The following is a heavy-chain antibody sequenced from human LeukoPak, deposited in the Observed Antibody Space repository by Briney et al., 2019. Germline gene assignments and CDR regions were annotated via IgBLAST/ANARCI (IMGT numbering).Heavy chain of an antibody. J-gene: IGHJ4*02. D-gene: IGHD6-19*01. CDR3: ARSSGWYG. V-gene: IGHV3-48*03. CDR2: SSSSGSTI. CDR1: GFTFSSYE. Sequence: GGSLRLSCAASGFTFSSYEMNWVRQAPGKGLEWVSHSSSSGSTIYYAGSVKGRFTISRDNAKNSLYLQMNSLRAEDTAVYYCARSSGWYGWGQGTLVTVSS.